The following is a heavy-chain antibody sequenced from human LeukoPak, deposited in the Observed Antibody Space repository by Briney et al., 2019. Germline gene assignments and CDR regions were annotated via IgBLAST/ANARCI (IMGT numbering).Heavy chain of an antibody. J-gene: IGHJ4*02. Sequence: PGGSLRLSXAASGFTFSSYAMSWVRQAPGKGLEWVSDISGSGGSTYYADSVKGRFTISRDNSKNTLYLKMNSLRAENTAVYYCAKNDFWGGNRPNPDYWGQGTLITVSS. CDR2: ISGSGGST. CDR3: AKNDFWGGNRPNPDY. D-gene: IGHD3-3*01. CDR1: GFTFSSYA. V-gene: IGHV3-23*01.